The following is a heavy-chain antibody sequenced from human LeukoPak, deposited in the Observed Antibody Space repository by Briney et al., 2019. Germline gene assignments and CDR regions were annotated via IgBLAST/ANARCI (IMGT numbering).Heavy chain of an antibody. CDR3: ATLRVGESDY. Sequence: SGGSLRLSCAASGFTFSSYSMNWVRQAPGKWLEWVSSISSSSSYIYYADSVKGRFTISRDNAKNSLYLQMNSLRAEDTAVYYCATLRVGESDYWGQGTLVTVSS. CDR1: GFTFSSYS. CDR2: ISSSSSYI. D-gene: IGHD3-10*01. J-gene: IGHJ4*02. V-gene: IGHV3-21*01.